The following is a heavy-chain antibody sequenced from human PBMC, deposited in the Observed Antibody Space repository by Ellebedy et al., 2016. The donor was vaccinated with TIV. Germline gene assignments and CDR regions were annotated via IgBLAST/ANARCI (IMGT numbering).Heavy chain of an antibody. CDR1: GGTLNNFA. Sequence: AASVKVSCKASGGTLNNFAINWVRQAPGQGLEWVGRSVPILGTPIYAQKFQGRVTITADKVTSTAYMELSSLRSEDTAVYFCARCAGSSGSFQGPFDYWGQGTLVTVSS. CDR3: ARCAGSSGSFQGPFDY. J-gene: IGHJ4*02. V-gene: IGHV1-69*04. D-gene: IGHD1-26*01. CDR2: SVPILGTP.